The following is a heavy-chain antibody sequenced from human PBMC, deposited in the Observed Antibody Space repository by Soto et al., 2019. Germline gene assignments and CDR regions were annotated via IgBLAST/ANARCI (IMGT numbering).Heavy chain of an antibody. Sequence: SETLSLTCAVSGYSISSGYYWGWIRQPPGKGLEWIGSIYHSGSTYYNPSLKSRVTISVDTSKNQFSLKLSSVTAADTAVYYCARASGTGTAPYFVYWGQGTLVTVFS. CDR1: GYSISSGYY. D-gene: IGHD1-1*01. J-gene: IGHJ4*02. V-gene: IGHV4-38-2*01. CDR2: IYHSGST. CDR3: ARASGTGTAPYFVY.